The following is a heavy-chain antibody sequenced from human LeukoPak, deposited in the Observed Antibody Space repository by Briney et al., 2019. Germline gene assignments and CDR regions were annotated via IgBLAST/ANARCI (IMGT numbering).Heavy chain of an antibody. Sequence: SQTLSLTCTVSGGSISSGGYYWSWIRQHPGKGLEWIGYIYYSGSTYYNPSLRSRVTISVDTSKNQFSLKVSSVTAADTAVYYCAGGAARSLSETSTDYYYYYYGMDVWGQGTTVTVSS. J-gene: IGHJ6*02. CDR2: IYYSGST. CDR3: AGGAARSLSETSTDYYYYYYGMDV. D-gene: IGHD6-6*01. V-gene: IGHV4-31*03. CDR1: GGSISSGGYY.